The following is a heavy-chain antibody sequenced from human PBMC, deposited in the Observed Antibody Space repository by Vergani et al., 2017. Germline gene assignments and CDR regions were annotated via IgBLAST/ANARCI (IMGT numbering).Heavy chain of an antibody. CDR3: ARPNYYDSSGTSYYYYGMDV. D-gene: IGHD3-22*01. J-gene: IGHJ6*02. V-gene: IGHV4-59*12. CDR1: GGSISSYS. CDR2: IYYSGST. Sequence: QVQLQESGPGLVKPSETLSLTCTVSGGSISSYSWSWIRQPPGKGLEWIGYIYYSGSTNYNPSLKSRVTMSVDTSQNSLYLQMNSLRAEDTAVYYCARPNYYDSSGTSYYYYGMDVWGQGTTVTVSS.